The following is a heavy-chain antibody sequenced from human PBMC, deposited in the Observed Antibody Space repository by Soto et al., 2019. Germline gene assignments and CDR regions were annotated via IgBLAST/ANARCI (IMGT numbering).Heavy chain of an antibody. CDR1: GGSSSSGGYY. J-gene: IGHJ4*02. V-gene: IGHV4-31*03. D-gene: IGHD6-6*01. Sequence: PSETLSLTCTVSGGSSSSGGYYWTWIRQHPGKGLEWIGCIYYSGRTYYNPSLKSRLTISVDTSKRQFSLKLSSVTAADTATYYCARTKDYSSSLDYWGQGALVTVSS. CDR2: IYYSGRT. CDR3: ARTKDYSSSLDY.